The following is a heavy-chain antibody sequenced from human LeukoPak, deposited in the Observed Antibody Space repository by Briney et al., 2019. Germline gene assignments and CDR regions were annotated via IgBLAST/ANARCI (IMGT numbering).Heavy chain of an antibody. J-gene: IGHJ3*02. CDR1: GFTFSSYS. CDR2: ISSSSSYI. D-gene: IGHD2-21*01. CDR3: ARDLVVSHDAFDI. Sequence: GGSLRLSCAASGFTFSSYSMNWVRQAPGKGLEWVSSISSSSSYIYYADSVKGRFTISRDNAKNSLYLQVNSLRAEDTAVYCCARDLVVSHDAFDIWGQGTMVTVSS. V-gene: IGHV3-21*01.